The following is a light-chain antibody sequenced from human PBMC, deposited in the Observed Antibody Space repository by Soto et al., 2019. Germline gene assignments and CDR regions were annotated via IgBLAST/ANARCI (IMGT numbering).Light chain of an antibody. CDR3: LHLYTYPWT. Sequence: DIQMTQSTSAVSASVGHRVTITCRASQGISNYLSWFQQKPGKVPTRLIYTASSLQSGVPSRFSGSGSGTEFTLTISIIQPEDFATYYCLHLYTYPWTFGQGTKVEIK. V-gene: IGKV1-17*03. CDR2: TAS. J-gene: IGKJ1*01. CDR1: QGISNY.